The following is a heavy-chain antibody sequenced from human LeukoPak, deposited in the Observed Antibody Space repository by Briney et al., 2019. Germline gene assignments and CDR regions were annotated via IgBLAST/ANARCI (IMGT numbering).Heavy chain of an antibody. D-gene: IGHD2-15*01. V-gene: IGHV3-30*02. Sequence: GGSLRLSCAASGFTFSSYGMHWVRQAPGKGLEWVAFIRYDGSNKYYADSVKGRFTISRDNSKNTLYLQMNSLRAEDTAVYYCASSGGSYGGYFDYWGQGTLVTVSS. CDR1: GFTFSSYG. CDR3: ASSGGSYGGYFDY. CDR2: IRYDGSNK. J-gene: IGHJ4*02.